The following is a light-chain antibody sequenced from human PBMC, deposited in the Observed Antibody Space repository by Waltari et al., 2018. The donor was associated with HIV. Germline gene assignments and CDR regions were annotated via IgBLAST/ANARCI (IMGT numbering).Light chain of an antibody. CDR1: SSDVGGDNF. J-gene: IGLJ1*01. CDR3: CSYAGSSTFL. V-gene: IGLV2-11*01. Sequence: QSALTQPRSVSGSPGQSVTISSTGTSSDVGGDNFASWYQQHPGKAPKLMIYDLSKRPSGVPDRFSGSKSGNTASLTISGLQAEDEADYYCCSYAGSSTFLFGTGTKVTVL. CDR2: DLS.